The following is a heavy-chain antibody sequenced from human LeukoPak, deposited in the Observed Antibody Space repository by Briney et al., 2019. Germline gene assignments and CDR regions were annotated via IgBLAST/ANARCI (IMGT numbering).Heavy chain of an antibody. CDR3: ARVGHIVAAGTYDY. Sequence: SETLSLTCTVSGGSISSYYWSRIRQPPGKGLEWIGNIFYSGSPNYNPSLKSRVTTSFDTSKNQFSLKLSFVTAADTAVYYCARVGHIVAAGTYDYWGQGTLVTVSS. CDR1: GGSISSYY. V-gene: IGHV4-59*12. J-gene: IGHJ4*02. CDR2: IFYSGSP. D-gene: IGHD6-13*01.